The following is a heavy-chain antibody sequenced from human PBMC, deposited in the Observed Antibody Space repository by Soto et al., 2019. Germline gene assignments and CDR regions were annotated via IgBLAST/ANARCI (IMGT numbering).Heavy chain of an antibody. CDR1: GFTFSTYA. D-gene: IGHD2-8*01. J-gene: IGHJ6*03. CDR3: VGRYCTNGVCYTNYYYYIDV. Sequence: PGGSLRLSCAASGFTFSTYAMSWVRQAPGKGLEWVSTITTSGGNTYYADSVQGRFTISRDNSKNTLFLQMNSLRAEDTAVYYCVGRYCTNGVCYTNYYYYIDVWGKGTTVTVSS. V-gene: IGHV3-23*01. CDR2: ITTSGGNT.